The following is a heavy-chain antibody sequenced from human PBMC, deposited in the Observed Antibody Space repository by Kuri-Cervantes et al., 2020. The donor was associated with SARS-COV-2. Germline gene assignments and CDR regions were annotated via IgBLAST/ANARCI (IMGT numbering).Heavy chain of an antibody. V-gene: IGHV4-38-2*01. D-gene: IGHD3-3*01. CDR2: IYHSGST. J-gene: IGHJ4*02. Sequence: SETLSLTCAVSGYSISSGYYWGWTRQPPGKGLEWMGSIYHSGSTYYNPSLKSRVTISVDTSKNQFSLKLSSVTAADTAVYYCARGSNYDFWSGYSTFDYWGQGTLVTVSS. CDR1: GYSISSGYY. CDR3: ARGSNYDFWSGYSTFDY.